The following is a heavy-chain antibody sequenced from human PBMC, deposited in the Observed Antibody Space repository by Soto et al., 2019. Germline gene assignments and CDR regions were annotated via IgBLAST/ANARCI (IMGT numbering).Heavy chain of an antibody. J-gene: IGHJ5*02. CDR3: ARAFNGYSTNGVCLNWFEP. CDR2: IYSSWST. Sequence: SETLSFTCTVSVGSISSGCYYWSWILHYPGKGLEWIGYIYSSWSTYFNPSLKSRVTISVDTSENQFSLKLSYVTAADTAVYNCARAFNGYSTNGVCLNWFEPWGQGTIVTFSS. D-gene: IGHD2-8*01. CDR1: VGSISSGCYY. V-gene: IGHV4-31*03.